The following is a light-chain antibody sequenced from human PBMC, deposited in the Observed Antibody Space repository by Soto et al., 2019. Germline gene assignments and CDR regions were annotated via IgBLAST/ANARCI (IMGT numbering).Light chain of an antibody. J-gene: IGKJ5*01. Sequence: EIVLTQSPATLSLSPGERATLSCRASQSVSSYLAWYQQKPGQAPRLLTYDASNRATGIPARFSGSGPGTDFTLTISSLEPEDFAVYYCQQRSNWPPITFGQGTRLEIK. CDR2: DAS. CDR1: QSVSSY. V-gene: IGKV3-11*01. CDR3: QQRSNWPPIT.